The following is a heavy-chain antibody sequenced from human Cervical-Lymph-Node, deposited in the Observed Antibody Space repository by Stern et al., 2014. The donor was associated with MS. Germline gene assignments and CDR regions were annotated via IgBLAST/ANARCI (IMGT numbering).Heavy chain of an antibody. J-gene: IGHJ4*02. D-gene: IGHD2-21*01. Sequence: QVQLGQSGAEVKKPGSSARVSCKASGGTFANYTISWVRQAPGQGLQWMGEIIPFFGITTYAQNFQGRLTITADTSTTTAYMELSSLRSEDTAVYYCARYSGWGQGTLVIVSS. CDR2: IIPFFGIT. CDR3: ARYSG. CDR1: GGTFANYT. V-gene: IGHV1-69*17.